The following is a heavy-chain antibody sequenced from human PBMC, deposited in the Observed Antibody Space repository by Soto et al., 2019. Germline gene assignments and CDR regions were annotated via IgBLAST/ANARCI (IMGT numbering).Heavy chain of an antibody. CDR1: GCSISSYY. CDR3: ARVWGGAFDI. J-gene: IGHJ3*02. CDR2: IYYGGST. Sequence: PSETLSLTCTVSGCSISSYYWSWIRQPPGKGLEWIGYIYYGGSTNCNPSLKSRVTISVDTSKNQFSLKLSSVTAADPAVYYCARVWGGAFDIWGQGTMVTVSS. V-gene: IGHV4-59*01. D-gene: IGHD3-10*01.